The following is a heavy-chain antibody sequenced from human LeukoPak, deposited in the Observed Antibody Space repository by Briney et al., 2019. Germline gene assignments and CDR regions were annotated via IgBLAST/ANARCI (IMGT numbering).Heavy chain of an antibody. D-gene: IGHD6-13*01. CDR1: GGSISSYY. CDR2: IYYSGST. Sequence: KPSETLSLTCTVSGGSISSYYWSWIRPPPGKGLEWIGYIYYSGSTNYNPSLKSRVTISVDTSKNQFSLKLSSVTAADTAVYYCARDVFIAAAGTRYFDYWGQGTLVTVSS. J-gene: IGHJ4*02. CDR3: ARDVFIAAAGTRYFDY. V-gene: IGHV4-59*01.